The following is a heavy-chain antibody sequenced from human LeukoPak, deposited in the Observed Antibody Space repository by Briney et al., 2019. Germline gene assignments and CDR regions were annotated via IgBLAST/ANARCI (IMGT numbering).Heavy chain of an antibody. V-gene: IGHV4-31*03. CDR3: ARESRYYGMDV. CDR2: IYYSGST. J-gene: IGHJ6*02. Sequence: SETLSLTCTVSGASISSGGYDWSWLRQHPVKGLEWIGYIYYSGSTYYNPSLKRRVTISVDTSKNQFSLKLSSVTAADTAVYYCARESRYYGMDVWGQGTTVTVSS. CDR1: GASISSGGYD.